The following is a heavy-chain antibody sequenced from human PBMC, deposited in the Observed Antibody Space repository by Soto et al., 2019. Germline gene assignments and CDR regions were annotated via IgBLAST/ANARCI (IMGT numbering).Heavy chain of an antibody. CDR1: GGSISSYY. Sequence: QVQLQESGPGLVRPSETLSLTCTVSGGSISSYYWSWIRQSPGKGLEWIGYMDYSGSTDYNPSLKSRVTISVDTSKNHFSLKLSSVTAADTAVYYCAGLSSSTRNWFDPWGQGTLVTVSS. J-gene: IGHJ5*02. CDR3: AGLSSSTRNWFDP. D-gene: IGHD6-6*01. V-gene: IGHV4-59*08. CDR2: MDYSGST.